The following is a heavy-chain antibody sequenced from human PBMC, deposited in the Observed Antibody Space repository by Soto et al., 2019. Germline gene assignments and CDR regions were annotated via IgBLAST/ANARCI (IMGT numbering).Heavy chain of an antibody. V-gene: IGHV4-31*03. J-gene: IGHJ6*02. D-gene: IGHD2-8*01. Sequence: QVQLQESGPGLVKPSQTLSLTCTVSGGSISSGGYYWSWIRQHPGKGLEWIGYIYYSGSTYYNPSLKRRVTIPVDTFKHQLSLKLSSVTAANTAVYYCAGEYLDYYYSMDVWGQGTPVTVSS. CDR2: IYYSGST. CDR3: AGEYLDYYYSMDV. CDR1: GGSISSGGYY.